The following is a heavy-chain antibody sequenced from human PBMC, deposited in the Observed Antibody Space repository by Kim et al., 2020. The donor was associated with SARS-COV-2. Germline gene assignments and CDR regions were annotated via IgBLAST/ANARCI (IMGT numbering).Heavy chain of an antibody. J-gene: IGHJ4*02. D-gene: IGHD5-18*01. CDR3: ARTDTAMVPPIDY. V-gene: IGHV3-74*01. CDR1: GFTFSSYW. CDR2: INSDGSST. Sequence: GGSLRLSCAASGFTFSSYWMHWVRQAPGKGLVWVSRINSDGSSTSYADSVKGRFTISRDNAKNTLYLQMNSLRAEDTAVYYCARTDTAMVPPIDYWGQGTLVTVSS.